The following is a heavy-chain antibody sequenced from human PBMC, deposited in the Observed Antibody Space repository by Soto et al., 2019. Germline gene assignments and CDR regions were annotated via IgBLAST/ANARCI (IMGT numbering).Heavy chain of an antibody. CDR3: ARVQFDSSGYYYDAFDI. CDR2: IIPILGIA. V-gene: IGHV1-69*02. CDR1: GGTFSSYT. Sequence: QVQLVQSGAEVKKPGSSVKVSCKASGGTFSSYTISWVRQAPGQGLEWMGRIIPILGIANYAQKFQGRVTITADKPTSTAYMELSSLRSEDTAVYYCARVQFDSSGYYYDAFDIWGQGTMVTVSS. D-gene: IGHD3-22*01. J-gene: IGHJ3*02.